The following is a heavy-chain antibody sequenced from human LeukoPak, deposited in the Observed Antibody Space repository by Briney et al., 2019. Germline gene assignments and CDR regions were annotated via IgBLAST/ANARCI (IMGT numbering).Heavy chain of an antibody. D-gene: IGHD6-13*01. CDR2: IYSGGST. V-gene: IGHV3-53*01. J-gene: IGHJ4*02. CDR1: GFTVSSNY. Sequence: GGSLRLSCAASGFTVSSNYMSWVRQAPGKGLEWVSVIYSGGSTYYADSVKGRFTISRDNSKNTLYLQMNSLRAEDTAVYYCARDMYSSSWYGSALDYWGQGTLVTVSS. CDR3: ARDMYSSSWYGSALDY.